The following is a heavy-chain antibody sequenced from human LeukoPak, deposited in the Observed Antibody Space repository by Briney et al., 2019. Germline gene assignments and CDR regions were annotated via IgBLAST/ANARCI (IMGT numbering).Heavy chain of an antibody. CDR2: IYYSGST. CDR3: ARGYCGGDCYSTDHYYYGMDV. CDR1: GGSISSYY. V-gene: IGHV4-59*01. Sequence: SSETLSLTCTVSGGSISSYYWSWIRQPPGKGLEWIGYIYYSGSTNYNPSLKSRVTISVDTSKNQFSLKLSSVTAADTAVYYCARGYCGGDCYSTDHYYYGMDVWGQGTTVTVSS. D-gene: IGHD2-21*02. J-gene: IGHJ6*02.